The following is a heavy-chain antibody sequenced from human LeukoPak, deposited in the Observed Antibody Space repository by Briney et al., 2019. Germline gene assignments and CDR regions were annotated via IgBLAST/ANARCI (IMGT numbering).Heavy chain of an antibody. Sequence: SETLSLTCTVSGGSISSYYWSWIRQPPGKGLEWIGSIYYSGSTYYNPSLKSRVTISVDTSKNQFSLKLSSVTAADTAVYYCARLEKDYVWGSYRPQIDYWGQGTLVTVSS. CDR1: GGSISSYY. CDR2: IYYSGST. CDR3: ARLEKDYVWGSYRPQIDY. D-gene: IGHD3-16*02. J-gene: IGHJ4*02. V-gene: IGHV4-59*05.